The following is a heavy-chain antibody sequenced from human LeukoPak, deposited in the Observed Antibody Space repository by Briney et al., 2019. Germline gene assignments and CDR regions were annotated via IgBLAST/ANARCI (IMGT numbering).Heavy chain of an antibody. Sequence: SETLSLTCTVSGGSISSSSYYWGWIRQPPGKGLEWIGRIYYSGSTYYNPSLKSRVTISVDTSKNQFSLKLSSVTAADTAVYYCARLQPNLFDYWGQGTLVTVSS. CDR1: GGSISSSSYY. CDR3: ARLQPNLFDY. D-gene: IGHD5-18*01. J-gene: IGHJ4*02. V-gene: IGHV4-39*01. CDR2: IYYSGST.